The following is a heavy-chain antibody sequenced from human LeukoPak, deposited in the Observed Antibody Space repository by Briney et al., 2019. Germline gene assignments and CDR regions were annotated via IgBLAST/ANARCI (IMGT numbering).Heavy chain of an antibody. Sequence: GGSLRLSCAASGFTFSSYWMSWVRQAPGKGLEWVANIKQDGSEKYYVDSVKGRFTISRDNAKNSPYLQMNSLRAEDTAVYYCARDGIFDYVWGSYRSYPGFDYWGQGTLVTVSS. D-gene: IGHD3-16*02. CDR1: GFTFSSYW. V-gene: IGHV3-7*01. J-gene: IGHJ4*02. CDR2: IKQDGSEK. CDR3: ARDGIFDYVWGSYRSYPGFDY.